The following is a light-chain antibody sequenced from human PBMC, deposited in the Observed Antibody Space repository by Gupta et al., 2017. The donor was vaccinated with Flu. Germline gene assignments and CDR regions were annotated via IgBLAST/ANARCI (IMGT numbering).Light chain of an antibody. V-gene: IGLV2-14*01. CDR1: SSDVGGHNY. CDR3: SSDRSGDSRV. J-gene: IGLJ3*02. Sequence: STLTQPAPVSGSHGQSLIISCTGTSSDVGGHNYVFWYQQHPGKAPELMIYEVSQRPAEVSYRFSGSKSGNTAFLTISGRQAEDEADYYCSSDRSGDSRVFGGGTKLTVL. CDR2: EVS.